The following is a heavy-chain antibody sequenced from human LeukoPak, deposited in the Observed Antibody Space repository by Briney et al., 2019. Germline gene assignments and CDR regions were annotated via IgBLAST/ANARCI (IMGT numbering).Heavy chain of an antibody. CDR1: GFTFSNYA. CDR3: AKGAIQLWLLIGYFDY. Sequence: PGGSLRLSCAASGFTFSNYAMTWVRQAPGKGLEWVSAISGSGGSTYYADSVKGRFTISRDNSKNTLYLQMNSLRAEDTAVYYCAKGAIQLWLLIGYFDYWGQGTLVTVSS. J-gene: IGHJ4*02. CDR2: ISGSGGST. V-gene: IGHV3-23*01. D-gene: IGHD5-18*01.